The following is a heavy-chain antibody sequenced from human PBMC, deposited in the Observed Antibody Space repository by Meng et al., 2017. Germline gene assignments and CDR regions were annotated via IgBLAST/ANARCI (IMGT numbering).Heavy chain of an antibody. Sequence: GESLKISCAASGFTFSSYAISWVRQAPGKGLEWVSAISGSGGSTYYADSVKGRFTISRDNSKNTLYLQMNSLRAEDTAVYYCAKVGLNYHPGRLDYWGQGTLVTVSS. J-gene: IGHJ4*02. CDR3: AKVGLNYHPGRLDY. CDR2: ISGSGGST. CDR1: GFTFSSYA. D-gene: IGHD1-7*01. V-gene: IGHV3-23*01.